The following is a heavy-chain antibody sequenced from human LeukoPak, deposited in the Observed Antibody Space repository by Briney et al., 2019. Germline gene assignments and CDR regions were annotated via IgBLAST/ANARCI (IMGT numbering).Heavy chain of an antibody. Sequence: SETLSLTCAVSGYSISSGYYWGWIRQPPGKGLEWIGSIYHSGSTYYTPSLKSRVTISVDTSKNQFSLKLSSVTAADTALYYGAKERSPSFDPWGQGTLVTVSS. J-gene: IGHJ5*02. CDR2: IYHSGST. CDR3: AKERSPSFDP. CDR1: GYSISSGYY. V-gene: IGHV4-38-2*02. D-gene: IGHD2-2*01.